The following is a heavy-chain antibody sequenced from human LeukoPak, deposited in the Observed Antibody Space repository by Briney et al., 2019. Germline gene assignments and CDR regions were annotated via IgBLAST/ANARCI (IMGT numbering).Heavy chain of an antibody. CDR1: GYTFMSHG. D-gene: IGHD4-17*01. Sequence: GASVKVSCKAYGYTFMSHGISWVRQAPGQGLEWMGWISGSSSNTNYAQRLQGRVTMTTDTSTTTAYTELRSLRSDDTALYYCATEGGWQPTDYGDHVYWGQGTLVTVSS. CDR2: ISGSSSNT. CDR3: ATEGGWQPTDYGDHVY. J-gene: IGHJ4*02. V-gene: IGHV1-18*01.